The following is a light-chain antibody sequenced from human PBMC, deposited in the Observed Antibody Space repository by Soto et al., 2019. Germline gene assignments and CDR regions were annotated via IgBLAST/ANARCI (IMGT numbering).Light chain of an antibody. CDR2: TAS. V-gene: IGKV1-39*01. Sequence: DIQMTQSPSSLSASIGDRVTITCRASQSIGSHLNWYQQKPGKAPKLLIYTASTLQSGAPPRFSGSGSGTDFTLTISSLQPEDSATYYCQQSYNSPPLTFGGGTKVEIK. J-gene: IGKJ4*01. CDR1: QSIGSH. CDR3: QQSYNSPPLT.